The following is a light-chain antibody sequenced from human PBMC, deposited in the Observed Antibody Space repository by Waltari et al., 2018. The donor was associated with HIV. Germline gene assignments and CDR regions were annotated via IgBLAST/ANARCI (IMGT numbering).Light chain of an antibody. CDR3: QSADSSATYYV. CDR1: ALPKQY. CDR2: KDS. V-gene: IGLV3-25*03. J-gene: IGLJ1*01. Sequence: SYELTQPPSVSVSPGQTARITCSGDALPKQYADWYQQKPGQAPVFVVYKDSERPSGRPKRFTGSSSRKTATLTIRGVQAEDEADYYCQSADSSATYYVFGTGTKVTVL.